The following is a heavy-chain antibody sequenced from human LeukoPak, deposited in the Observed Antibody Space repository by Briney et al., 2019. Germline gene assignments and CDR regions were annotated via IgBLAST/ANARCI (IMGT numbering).Heavy chain of an antibody. CDR2: IFYSGST. CDR3: ASRTDFRIAVAGIAGNWFDP. Sequence: PSETLSLTCTVSSGSISTSNYYWGWVRQPPGKALEWIGNIFYSGSTYYSPSLKSRVTISLDTSRNQFSLKLSSVTAADTAVYYCASRTDFRIAVAGIAGNWFDPWGQGTLVTVSS. J-gene: IGHJ5*02. D-gene: IGHD6-19*01. CDR1: SGSISTSNYY. V-gene: IGHV4-39*07.